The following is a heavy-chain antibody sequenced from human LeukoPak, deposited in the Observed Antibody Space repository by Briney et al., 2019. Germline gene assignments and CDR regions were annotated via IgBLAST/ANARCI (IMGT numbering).Heavy chain of an antibody. CDR3: AREIIAAAADY. Sequence: GGSLRLSCAASGFTFSSYSMTWVRQAPGEGLEWVSSISSGSSYIYYADSVKGRFTISRDNAKNSLYLQMNSLRAEDTAVYYCAREIIAAAADYWGQGTLVTVSS. V-gene: IGHV3-21*01. J-gene: IGHJ4*02. CDR2: ISSGSSYI. D-gene: IGHD6-13*01. CDR1: GFTFSSYS.